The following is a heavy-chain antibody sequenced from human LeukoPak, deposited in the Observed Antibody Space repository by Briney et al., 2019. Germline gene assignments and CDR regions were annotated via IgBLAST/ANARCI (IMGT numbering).Heavy chain of an antibody. Sequence: GGSLRLSCAASGFTFDDYGMSWVRQAPGKGLEWVSGINWNGGSTGYADSVKGRFTISRDNAKTSLYLQMNSLRAEDTALYYCARDQMITFGGVIVAFDYWGQGTLVTVSS. V-gene: IGHV3-20*04. CDR1: GFTFDDYG. D-gene: IGHD3-16*02. J-gene: IGHJ4*02. CDR2: INWNGGST. CDR3: ARDQMITFGGVIVAFDY.